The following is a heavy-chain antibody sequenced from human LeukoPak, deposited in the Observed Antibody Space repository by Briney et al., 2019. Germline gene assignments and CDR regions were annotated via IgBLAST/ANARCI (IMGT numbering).Heavy chain of an antibody. CDR1: GGSFNGWF. J-gene: IGHJ4*02. CDR3: AKDLGRYRNNYFDY. D-gene: IGHD1-26*01. CDR2: ISGSGGGT. V-gene: IGHV3-23*01. Sequence: ETLSLTCTVYGGSFNGWFWSWVRQAPEKGLEWVSTISGSGGGTYYADSVKGRFTISRDDSKNTLYLQMNSLRAEDTAVYYCAKDLGRYRNNYFDYWGQGTLVTVSS.